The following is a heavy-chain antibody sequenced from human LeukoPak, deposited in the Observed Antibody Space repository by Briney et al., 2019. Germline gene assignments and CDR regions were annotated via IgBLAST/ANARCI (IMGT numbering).Heavy chain of an antibody. CDR2: ISGSGGTT. CDR1: GFTFSSYG. CDR3: AREVNYYGSGRPIGY. D-gene: IGHD3-10*01. Sequence: GGSLRLSCAASGFTFSSYGMSWVRQAPGKGLEWVSGISGSGGTTYYADSVKGRFTISRDNSKNTLYLQMNSLRADDTAVYYCAREVNYYGSGRPIGYWGQGTLVTVSS. J-gene: IGHJ4*02. V-gene: IGHV3-23*01.